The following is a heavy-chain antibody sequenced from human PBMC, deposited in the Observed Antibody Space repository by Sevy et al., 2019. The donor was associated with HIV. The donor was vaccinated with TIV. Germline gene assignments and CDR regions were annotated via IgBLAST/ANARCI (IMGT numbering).Heavy chain of an antibody. J-gene: IGHJ4*02. Sequence: GGSLRLSCVTSGFTFSSYAMSWVRQTPGKGLEWVSAIGGSADYTYYADSVKGRFTISRDNSKNTLYLQMNGLRAEDTAVYYCAKKASEHSYYDYWGQGTLVTVSS. V-gene: IGHV3-23*01. D-gene: IGHD3-10*01. CDR1: GFTFSSYA. CDR2: IGGSADYT. CDR3: AKKASEHSYYDY.